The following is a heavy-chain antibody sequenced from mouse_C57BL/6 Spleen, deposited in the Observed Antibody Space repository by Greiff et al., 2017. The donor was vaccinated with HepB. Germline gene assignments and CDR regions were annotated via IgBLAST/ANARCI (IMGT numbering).Heavy chain of an antibody. V-gene: IGHV5-17*01. CDR3: ARGEGSYWYFDV. CDR1: GFTFSDYG. CDR2: ISSGSSTI. Sequence: EVKLEESGGGLVKPGGSLKLSCAASGFTFSDYGMHWVRQAPEKGLEWVAYISSGSSTIYYADTVKGRFTISRDNAKNTLFLQMTSLRSEDTAMYYCARGEGSYWYFDVWGTGTTVTVSS. J-gene: IGHJ1*03.